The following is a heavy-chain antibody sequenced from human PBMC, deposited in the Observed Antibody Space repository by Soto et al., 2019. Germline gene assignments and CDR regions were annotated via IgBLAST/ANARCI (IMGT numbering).Heavy chain of an antibody. V-gene: IGHV4-34*01. CDR1: GGYFSGYY. CDR2: INHSGST. Sequence: SETLSLTCAVYGGYFSGYYWSRIRQHPGKGLEWIGEINHSGSTNYNPSLKSRVTISVDTSKNQFSLKLSSVTAADTAVYYCARDYYGSGSYYSGRFYWFDPWGQGTLVTVSS. CDR3: ARDYYGSGSYYSGRFYWFDP. J-gene: IGHJ5*02. D-gene: IGHD3-10*01.